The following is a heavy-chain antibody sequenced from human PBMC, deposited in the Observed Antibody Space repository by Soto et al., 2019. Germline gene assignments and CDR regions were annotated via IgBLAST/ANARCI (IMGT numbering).Heavy chain of an antibody. V-gene: IGHV1-69*01. CDR1: GVTFSSYA. J-gene: IGHJ5*02. CDR3: ERDYPRCRSDP. CDR2: IIPIFGTA. Sequence: QVQLVQSGAEVKQPGSSVKVSCKASGVTFSSYAITWVRQAPGQGLEWMGGIIPIFGTANYAQKFQGRVTITADESLTTAYMELSSLRSEDTAFYYCERDYPRCRSDPLSLGTLVTAS.